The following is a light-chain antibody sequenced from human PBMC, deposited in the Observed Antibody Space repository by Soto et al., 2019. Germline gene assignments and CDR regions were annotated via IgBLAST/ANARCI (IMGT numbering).Light chain of an antibody. J-gene: IGLJ2*01. CDR3: SSYASSNAQV. CDR1: SSDVGGYNY. Sequence: QSALTQPASVSGSPGQSITVSCFGTSSDVGGYNYVSWYQQHPDKAPKLMIYDVSKRPSGVSNRFSGSKSANTASLTISGLQAGDEAYYYCSSYASSNAQVFGGGTKLTVL. CDR2: DVS. V-gene: IGLV2-14*01.